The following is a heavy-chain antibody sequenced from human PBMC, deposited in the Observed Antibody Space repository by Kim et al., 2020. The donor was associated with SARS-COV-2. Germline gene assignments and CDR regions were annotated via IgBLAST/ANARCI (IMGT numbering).Heavy chain of an antibody. J-gene: IGHJ5*02. V-gene: IGHV4-39*01. CDR3: ARHVYGYDDRIHA. CDR2: IYYTGNT. D-gene: IGHD5-12*01. CDR1: GASISTTSDY. Sequence: SETLSLTCTVSGASISTTSDYWGWIRQPPGKGLEWIGSIYYTGNTYYTPSLKSRVTISIDTSKKQFSLKLSSVTAADTAVYYCARHVYGYDDRIHAWGPGTLVTVSS.